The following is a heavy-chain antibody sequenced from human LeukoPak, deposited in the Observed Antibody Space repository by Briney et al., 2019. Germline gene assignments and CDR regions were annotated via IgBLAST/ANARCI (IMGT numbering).Heavy chain of an antibody. J-gene: IGHJ4*02. D-gene: IGHD2-15*01. CDR1: GFSFSTYS. V-gene: IGHV3-21*01. Sequence: GGSLRLSCAASGFSFSTYSMNWVRQAPGKGLEWVSSISSGGTYMYYTDSVKGRFTISRDNAKNSLYLQMDSLRAEDTAVYYCARENATLTYSDYWGQGTLVTVSS. CDR2: ISSGGTYM. CDR3: ARENATLTYSDY.